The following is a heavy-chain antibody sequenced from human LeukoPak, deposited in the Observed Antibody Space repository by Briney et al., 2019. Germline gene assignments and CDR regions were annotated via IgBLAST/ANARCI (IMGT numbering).Heavy chain of an antibody. D-gene: IGHD3-22*01. J-gene: IGHJ4*02. V-gene: IGHV3-53*01. CDR2: IYSGGST. CDR1: GFTVSSNY. Sequence: GGSLRLSCAASGFTVSSNYMSWVRQAPGKGLQWVSIIYSGGSTYYADSVKGRFTISRDNSKNTLYLQMNSLRAEDTAVYYCAKDSSYYDSSGYSLSDYWGQGTLVTVSS. CDR3: AKDSSYYDSSGYSLSDY.